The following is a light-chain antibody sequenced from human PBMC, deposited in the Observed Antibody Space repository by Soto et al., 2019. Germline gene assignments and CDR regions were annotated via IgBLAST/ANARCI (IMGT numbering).Light chain of an antibody. J-gene: IGKJ1*01. CDR2: GAS. CDR3: QQYGSSPWT. CDR1: ESVTSS. Sequence: EIVMTHSPATLSVSPWDRATLSPRASESVTSSLAWYQQKPGQAPRLLIYGASSRATGIPDRFTGSGSGTDFTLTISRLEPEDFAVYYCQQYGSSPWTFGQGTKVDNK. V-gene: IGKV3-20*01.